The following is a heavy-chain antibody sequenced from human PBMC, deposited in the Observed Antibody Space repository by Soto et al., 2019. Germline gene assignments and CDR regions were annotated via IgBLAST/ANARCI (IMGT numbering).Heavy chain of an antibody. D-gene: IGHD6-19*01. CDR1: GFAFSDYG. J-gene: IGHJ4*02. CDR2: ISYDEAAT. Sequence: QVQLVESGGGVVQPGTSLKLSCSASGFAFSDYGVHWVRQAPGKGLEWVASISYDEAATYYSDSVKGRFTISRDNAKNTLFLHMNSLRTEDTAMYYCVKGSEWLVTWDFDYWGQGTLVTVSS. V-gene: IGHV3-30*18. CDR3: VKGSEWLVTWDFDY.